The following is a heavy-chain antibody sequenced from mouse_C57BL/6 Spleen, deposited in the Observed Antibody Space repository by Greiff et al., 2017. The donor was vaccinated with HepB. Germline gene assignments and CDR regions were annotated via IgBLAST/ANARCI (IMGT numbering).Heavy chain of an antibody. D-gene: IGHD3-2*02. CDR1: GYTFTSYW. V-gene: IGHV1-59*01. J-gene: IGHJ4*01. CDR3: ARWGSSGYGAMDY. CDR2: IDPSDSYT. Sequence: VKLQQPGAELVRPGTSVKLSCKASGYTFTSYWMHWVKQRPGQGLEWIGVIDPSDSYTNYNQKFKGKATLTVDTSSSTAYMQLSSLTSEDSAVYYCARWGSSGYGAMDYWGQGTSVTVSS.